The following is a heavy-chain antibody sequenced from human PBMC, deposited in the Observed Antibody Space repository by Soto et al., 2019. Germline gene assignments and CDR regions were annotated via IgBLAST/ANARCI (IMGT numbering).Heavy chain of an antibody. CDR2: IWYDGTKK. V-gene: IGHV3-33*01. CDR1: GFTFNTYS. D-gene: IGHD4-17*01. J-gene: IGHJ4*02. CDR3: ARVAGTTVTGLRHFDS. Sequence: QVQLEESGGGVVQPGRSLRLSCEASGFTFNTYSMHWVRQPPGKGLEWLAAIWYDGTKKYYADSVKGRFIISRDNSKKTLYLEMNSLRAEDTAVYYCARVAGTTVTGLRHFDSWGQGTLVTVSS.